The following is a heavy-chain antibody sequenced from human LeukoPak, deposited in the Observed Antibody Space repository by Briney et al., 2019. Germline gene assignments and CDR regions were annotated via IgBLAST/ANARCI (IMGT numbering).Heavy chain of an antibody. Sequence: GGSLRLSCVASGFTFSSYAMHWVRQAPSKGLEWVAVISYDGSDQYYADSVKGRFTISRDNSKNTLHLQMNSLRAEDTALYYCAKDLGSGGYSRTSNRYFYYGMDLWGQGTTVTVSS. D-gene: IGHD2-21*01. CDR1: GFTFSSYA. CDR2: ISYDGSDQ. J-gene: IGHJ6*02. V-gene: IGHV3-30*18. CDR3: AKDLGSGGYSRTSNRYFYYGMDL.